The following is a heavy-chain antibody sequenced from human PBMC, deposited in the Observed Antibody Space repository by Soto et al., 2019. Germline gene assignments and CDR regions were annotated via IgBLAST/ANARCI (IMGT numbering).Heavy chain of an antibody. CDR1: GFRFSDFY. V-gene: IGHV3-72*01. J-gene: IGHJ6*02. CDR3: ALNYYGLAV. Sequence: EVQLVESGGGLAQPGGSLRLSCAASGFRFSDFYMDWVRQAPGKGLEWVGRSRNKNNNFSTQYAASVEGRFSISRHESQNFLFLQMNRLKVEDTAIYYCALNYYGLAVLGQGATVTVSS. CDR2: SRNKNNNFST.